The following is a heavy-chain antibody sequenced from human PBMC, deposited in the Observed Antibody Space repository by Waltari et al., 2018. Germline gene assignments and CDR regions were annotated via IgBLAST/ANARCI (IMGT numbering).Heavy chain of an antibody. D-gene: IGHD2-2*01. Sequence: QLQLQESGPGLVKPSETLSLTCTVSGGSISSSSYYWGWIRQPPGKGLEWIGSIYYSGSTYYDPSLKSRVTISVDTSKNQFSLKLSSVTAADTAVYYCARDSPNQRAFDIWGQGTMVTVSS. CDR3: ARDSPNQRAFDI. J-gene: IGHJ3*02. CDR2: IYYSGST. CDR1: GGSISSSSYY. V-gene: IGHV4-39*07.